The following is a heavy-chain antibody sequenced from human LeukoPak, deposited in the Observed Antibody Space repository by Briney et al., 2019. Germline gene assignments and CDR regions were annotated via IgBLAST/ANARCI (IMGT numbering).Heavy chain of an antibody. Sequence: GGSLRLPCAASGFTLSNAWMSWVRQAPGKGLECVGRIRRKTDGGTTDYAAPVKGRFTISRDDSKNTLYLQMNILKTEDTAMYYCTTGGGTSDYWGQGTLVTVSS. CDR1: GFTLSNAW. CDR2: IRRKTDGGTT. D-gene: IGHD3-16*01. V-gene: IGHV3-15*01. CDR3: TTGGGTSDY. J-gene: IGHJ4*02.